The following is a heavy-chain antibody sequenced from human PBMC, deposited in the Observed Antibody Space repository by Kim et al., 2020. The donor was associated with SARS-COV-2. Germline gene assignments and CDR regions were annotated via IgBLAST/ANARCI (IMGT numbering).Heavy chain of an antibody. D-gene: IGHD3-3*01. Sequence: SVKVSCKASGFTFTSSAVQWVRQARGQRLEWIGWIVVGSGNKNYAQKFQERVTITRDMSTSTAYMELSSLRSEDTAVYYCAALDFWSGYPFDYWGQGTLVTVSS. CDR1: GFTFTSSA. CDR3: AALDFWSGYPFDY. J-gene: IGHJ4*02. V-gene: IGHV1-58*01. CDR2: IVVGSGNK.